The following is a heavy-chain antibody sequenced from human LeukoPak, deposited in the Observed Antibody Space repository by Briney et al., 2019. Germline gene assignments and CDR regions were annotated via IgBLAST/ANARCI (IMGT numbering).Heavy chain of an antibody. CDR2: RYYSGST. Sequence: SETLSLTCSVSGGSISSYYWTWIRQPPGKGLEWIGYRYYSGSTTCNPSLKSRVTISVDTSKSQFSLKLISVTAADTAIYYCARVRGDFETDWGQGTLVTVSS. CDR1: GGSISSYY. CDR3: ARVRGDFETD. J-gene: IGHJ1*01. D-gene: IGHD3-16*01. V-gene: IGHV4-59*01.